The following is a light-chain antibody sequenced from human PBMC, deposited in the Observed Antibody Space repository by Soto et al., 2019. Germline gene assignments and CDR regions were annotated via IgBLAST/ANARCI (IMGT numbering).Light chain of an antibody. V-gene: IGKV2-28*01. CDR1: QSLLHRNGNSY. CDR2: LAS. J-gene: IGKJ3*01. Sequence: DIVMTQSPLSLSVTPGEAASISCRCSQSLLHRNGNSYLDWYLQRPGQSPQLLISLASNRASGVPDRFSGSGSGTDFTLHISRVEAEDVGVYYYMQALQSSFTFGPGTKVDL. CDR3: MQALQSSFT.